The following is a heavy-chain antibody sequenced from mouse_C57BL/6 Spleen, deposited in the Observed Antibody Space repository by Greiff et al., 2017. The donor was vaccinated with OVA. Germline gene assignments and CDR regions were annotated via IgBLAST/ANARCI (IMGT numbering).Heavy chain of an antibody. V-gene: IGHV1-78*01. CDR1: GYTFTDHT. CDR3: AKPYYYGSSPYWYFDV. CDR2: IYPRDGST. Sequence: VQLQQSDAELVKPGASVKISCKVSGYTFTDHTIHWMKQRPEQGLEWIGYIYPRDGSTKYNEKFKGKATLTADKSSSTAYMQLNSLTSEDSAVYFCAKPYYYGSSPYWYFDVWGTGTTVTVAS. D-gene: IGHD1-1*01. J-gene: IGHJ1*03.